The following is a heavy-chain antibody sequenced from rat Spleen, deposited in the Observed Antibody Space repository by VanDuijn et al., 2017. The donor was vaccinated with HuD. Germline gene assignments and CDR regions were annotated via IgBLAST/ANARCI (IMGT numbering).Heavy chain of an antibody. D-gene: IGHD1-7*01. Sequence: EVQLVESGGGLVQSGRSLKLSCAASGFTFSDYYMAWVRQAPKKGLEWVASISYEVGSTYYGDSVKGRFTISRDNAKSTLYLQMNSLRSEDTATYYCARLTTMGIDYSDYWGQGVMVTVSS. CDR1: GFTFSDYY. V-gene: IGHV5-22*01. J-gene: IGHJ2*01. CDR3: ARLTTMGIDYSDY. CDR2: ISYEVGST.